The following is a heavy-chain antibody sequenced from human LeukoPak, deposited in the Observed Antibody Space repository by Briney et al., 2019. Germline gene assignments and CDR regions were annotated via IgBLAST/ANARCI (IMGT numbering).Heavy chain of an antibody. V-gene: IGHV3-23*01. CDR3: AKDNQQYYYDSSGYYLSVPHFDY. D-gene: IGHD3-22*01. J-gene: IGHJ4*02. CDR2: ISGSGGST. Sequence: GGSLRLSCAASGFTFSSYGMSWVRQAPGKGLEWVSAISGSGGSTYYADSVKGRFTISRDNSKNTLYLQMNSLRAEDTAVYYCAKDNQQYYYDSSGYYLSVPHFDYWGQGTLVTVSS. CDR1: GFTFSSYG.